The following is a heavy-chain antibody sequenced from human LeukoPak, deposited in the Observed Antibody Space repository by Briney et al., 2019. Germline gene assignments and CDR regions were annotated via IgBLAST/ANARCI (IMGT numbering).Heavy chain of an antibody. J-gene: IGHJ4*02. D-gene: IGHD3-10*01. CDR3: AREVVEYGSEIDY. CDR1: GFTFSSYS. CDR2: ISSSSSYI. Sequence: GGSLRLSCAASGFTFSSYSMNWVRQAPGKGLEWVSSISSSSSYIYYADSVKGRFTISRDNAKNSLYLQMNSLRAEDTAVYYCAREVVEYGSEIDYWGQGTLVTVSS. V-gene: IGHV3-21*01.